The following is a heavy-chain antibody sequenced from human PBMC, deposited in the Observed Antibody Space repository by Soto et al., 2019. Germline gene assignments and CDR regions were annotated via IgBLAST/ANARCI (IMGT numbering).Heavy chain of an antibody. D-gene: IGHD6-6*01. CDR1: GYTFTSYG. J-gene: IGHJ5*02. Sequence: GDAVKVSCKASGYTFTSYGISWVRQAPGQGLEWMGWISAYNGNTNYAQKLQGRVTMTTDTSTSTAYMELRSLRSDDTAVYYCARDRLSYSSSSRWFDPWGQGTLVTVSS. V-gene: IGHV1-18*04. CDR2: ISAYNGNT. CDR3: ARDRLSYSSSSRWFDP.